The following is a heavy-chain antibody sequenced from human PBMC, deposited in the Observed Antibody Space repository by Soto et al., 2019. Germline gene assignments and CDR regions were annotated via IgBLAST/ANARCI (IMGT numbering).Heavy chain of an antibody. Sequence: SETLSLTCTVSGGSVSSGSYYWSWIRQPPGKGLEWIGYIYYSGSTNYNPSLKSRVTISVDTSKNQFSLKLSSVTAADTAVYYCASTPLSIFGVVNFDYWGQGTLVTVSS. V-gene: IGHV4-61*01. CDR1: GGSVSSGSYY. CDR3: ASTPLSIFGVVNFDY. D-gene: IGHD3-3*01. J-gene: IGHJ4*02. CDR2: IYYSGST.